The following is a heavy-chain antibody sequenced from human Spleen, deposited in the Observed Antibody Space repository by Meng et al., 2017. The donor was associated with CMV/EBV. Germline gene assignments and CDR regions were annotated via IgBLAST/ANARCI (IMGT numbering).Heavy chain of an antibody. CDR3: ARSTMYLGYCTTTSCYHDY. Sequence: GGSLRLSCTASGFTFGDYAMSWVRQAPGKGLEWVGVIRSKGYGGTTEYAASVKGRFTISRDNAENSLYLYLNSLTAEDTAVYFCARSTMYLGYCTTTSCYHDYWGQGTLVTVSS. V-gene: IGHV3-49*04. J-gene: IGHJ4*02. CDR2: IRSKGYGGTT. CDR1: GFTFGDYA. D-gene: IGHD2-2*01.